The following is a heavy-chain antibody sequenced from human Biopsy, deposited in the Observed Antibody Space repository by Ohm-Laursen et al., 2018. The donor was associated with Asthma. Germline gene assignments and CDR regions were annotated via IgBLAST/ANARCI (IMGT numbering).Heavy chain of an antibody. Sequence: GSLRLSCAASGFSFSHHSMNWVRQAPGKGLEWVSPISASGVRTFYADSVNGRFTVSRDSSRNTLYLQLSTLRVEDTAIYFCAKIAADRQNANNWFDPWGQGTLVTVSS. CDR1: GFSFSHHS. V-gene: IGHV3-23*01. D-gene: IGHD2-21*01. CDR3: AKIAADRQNANNWFDP. J-gene: IGHJ5*02. CDR2: ISASGVRT.